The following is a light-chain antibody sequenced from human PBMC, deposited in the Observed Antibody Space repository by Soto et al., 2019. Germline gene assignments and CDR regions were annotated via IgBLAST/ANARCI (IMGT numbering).Light chain of an antibody. CDR2: EVS. J-gene: IGLJ3*02. CDR3: SSYAGSNNVV. Sequence: QSVLTQPPSASGSPGQSVTISCTGTSSDVGGSNYVSWYQQHPGKAPKLMIYEVSKRPSGVPDRFSGSKSGNTASLTVSGLQAEDEADYYCSSYAGSNNVVFGGGTQLTVL. CDR1: SSDVGGSNY. V-gene: IGLV2-8*01.